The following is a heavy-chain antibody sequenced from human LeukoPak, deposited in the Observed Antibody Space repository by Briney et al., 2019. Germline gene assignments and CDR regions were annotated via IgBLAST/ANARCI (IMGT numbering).Heavy chain of an antibody. CDR1: GGSISSYY. CDR2: IYYSGST. CDR3: ARGKYSSSSSSDY. V-gene: IGHV4-59*01. D-gene: IGHD6-6*01. Sequence: SETLSLTCTVSGGSISSYYWSWIRQPPGKGLEWIGYIYYSGSTNYNPSLKSRVTISVDTTKNRSSLKLSSVTAADTAVYYCARGKYSSSSSSDYWGQGTLVTVSS. J-gene: IGHJ4*02.